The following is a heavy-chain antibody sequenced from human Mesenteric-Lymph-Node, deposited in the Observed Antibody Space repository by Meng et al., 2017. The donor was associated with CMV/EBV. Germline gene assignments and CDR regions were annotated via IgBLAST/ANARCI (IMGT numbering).Heavy chain of an antibody. CDR1: GDSIRSSSYY. J-gene: IGHJ5*02. Sequence: SETLSLTCTVSGDSIRSSSYYWGWIRQPPGKGLEYIVSMYSSGTTYYNPSLKSRVTISLDTSKNQFSLKLNSVTAADTAVYYCARGNTFYCSGGLCYSNWFDPWGQGSLVTVSS. CDR3: ARGNTFYCSGGLCYSNWFDP. CDR2: MYSSGTT. V-gene: IGHV4-39*07. D-gene: IGHD2-15*01.